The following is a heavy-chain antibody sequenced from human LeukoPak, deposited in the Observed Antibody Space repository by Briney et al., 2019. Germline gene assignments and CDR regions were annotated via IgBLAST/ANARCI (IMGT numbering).Heavy chain of an antibody. D-gene: IGHD5-18*01. CDR3: AKVMRYSYGPFDY. Sequence: GGSLRLSCAASGFTFSSYGMHWVRQAPGKGLEWVAVISYDGSNKYYADSVKGRFTISRDNSKNTLYLQMNSLRAEDTAVYYCAKVMRYSYGPFDYWGQGTLVTVSS. CDR1: GFTFSSYG. V-gene: IGHV3-30*18. J-gene: IGHJ4*02. CDR2: ISYDGSNK.